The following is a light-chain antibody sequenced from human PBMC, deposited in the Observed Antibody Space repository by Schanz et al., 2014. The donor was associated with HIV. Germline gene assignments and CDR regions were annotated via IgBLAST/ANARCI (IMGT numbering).Light chain of an antibody. CDR2: DVN. CDR1: SSDVGAYKP. Sequence: QSALTQPASVSGSPGQSITISCAGTSSDVGAYKPVSWYQQHPGKAPRPILYDVNNRPSGISDRFSGSKSGNTASLTISGLQADDEGDYYCTSYTTNRTVAFGGGTKLTVL. CDR3: TSYTTNRTVA. V-gene: IGLV2-14*03. J-gene: IGLJ2*01.